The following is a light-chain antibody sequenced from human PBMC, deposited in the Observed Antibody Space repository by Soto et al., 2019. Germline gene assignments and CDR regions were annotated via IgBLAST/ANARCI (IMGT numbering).Light chain of an antibody. CDR2: GAS. J-gene: IGKJ1*01. V-gene: IGKV3-15*01. Sequence: PGERVTLSCRASQSVDINLALYQQKPGQPPRLLIYGASTRATDMSGTFSGRGSGTEFTLTISRLRPEDFAVYYCQQYRSWPRTFGQGTKVEMK. CDR1: QSVDIN. CDR3: QQYRSWPRT.